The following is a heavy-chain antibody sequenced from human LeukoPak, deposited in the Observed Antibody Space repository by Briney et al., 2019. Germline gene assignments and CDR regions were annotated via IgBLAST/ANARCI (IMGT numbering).Heavy chain of an antibody. D-gene: IGHD3-10*01. CDR3: TRGSMLRGPDRGFYYYHMDV. Sequence: ASVKVSCKASGGTFSSYATSWVRQAPGQGLEWMGGIIPIFGTANYAQKFQGRVTITADKSTNIAYMELSSLRPEDTAVYYSTRGSMLRGPDRGFYYYHMDVWDNGTTVTVSS. J-gene: IGHJ6*03. CDR1: GGTFSSYA. V-gene: IGHV1-69*06. CDR2: IIPIFGTA.